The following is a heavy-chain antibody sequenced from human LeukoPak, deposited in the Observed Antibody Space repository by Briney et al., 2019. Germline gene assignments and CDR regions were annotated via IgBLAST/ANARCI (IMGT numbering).Heavy chain of an antibody. Sequence: VVAVNVSCKGSGYSFTSYGIRGVEQPPGQGLEWMGWVSAYNGNTNYAQKPHGRVTMTTDTSTSTAYIELRSLRSADTAVYYCASVPYMGSWSSGEYFQHWDRGTLVTVSS. D-gene: IGHD6-13*01. CDR3: ASVPYMGSWSSGEYFQH. CDR1: GYSFTSYG. V-gene: IGHV1-18*01. J-gene: IGHJ1*01. CDR2: VSAYNGNT.